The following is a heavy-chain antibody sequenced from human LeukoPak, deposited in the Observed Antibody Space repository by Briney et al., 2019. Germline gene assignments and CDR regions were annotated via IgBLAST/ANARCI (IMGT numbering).Heavy chain of an antibody. Sequence: GGSLRLSCAASGFTVSSNYMGWVRQAPGKGLEYVSVIYSGGNTYYAGSVKGRFTTSRDNSKNTVYLQMNSLRAEDTAVFYCARLVATTGRLYFDYWGQGTLVTVSS. V-gene: IGHV3-53*01. J-gene: IGHJ4*02. D-gene: IGHD1-1*01. CDR2: IYSGGNT. CDR1: GFTVSSNY. CDR3: ARLVATTGRLYFDY.